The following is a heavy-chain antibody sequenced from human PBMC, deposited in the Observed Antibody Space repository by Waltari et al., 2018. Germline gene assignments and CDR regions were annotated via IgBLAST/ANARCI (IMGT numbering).Heavy chain of an antibody. CDR1: GGSFSGYY. J-gene: IGHJ6*03. V-gene: IGHV4-34*02. Sequence: QVQLQQWGAGLLKPSETLSLTCVVSGGSFSGYYWSWFRQPPGQGLEWIGEINHSGRTNYNPSLKSRVTISIDTSKIQFSLKLRSVTVADTAVYYCARANTIFGVIRTWYYMDVWGKGTPVTVSS. D-gene: IGHD3-3*01. CDR2: INHSGRT. CDR3: ARANTIFGVIRTWYYMDV.